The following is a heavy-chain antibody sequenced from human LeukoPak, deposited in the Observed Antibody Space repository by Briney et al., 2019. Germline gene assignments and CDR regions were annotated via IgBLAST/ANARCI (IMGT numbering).Heavy chain of an antibody. J-gene: IGHJ4*02. CDR3: ARGPSHGSTYFES. CDR2: IHSSGNT. V-gene: IGHV4-4*07. D-gene: IGHD2-2*01. CDR1: GGFISNYY. Sequence: SETLSLTCTVSGGFISNYYWSWLRQPAGKELEWIGRIHSSGNTLHNPSLKRRVSISVDKSKNQFSLRLTSAPAADTAVYYCARGPSHGSTYFESWGQGTLVTVSS.